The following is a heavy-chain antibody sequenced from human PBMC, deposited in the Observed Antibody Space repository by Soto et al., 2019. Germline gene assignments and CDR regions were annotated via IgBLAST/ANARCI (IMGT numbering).Heavy chain of an antibody. V-gene: IGHV3-48*02. Sequence: EVQLVESGGGLVQPGGSLRLSCAASGFTFSSYSMNWVRQAPGKGLEWVSYISSSSSTIYYADSVKGRFTISRDNAKNSLYLQMNSLRDEDTAVYYCARDSPDSSSWYVYYYYYGMDVWGQGTTVTVSS. CDR1: GFTFSSYS. CDR2: ISSSSSTI. D-gene: IGHD6-13*01. CDR3: ARDSPDSSSWYVYYYYYGMDV. J-gene: IGHJ6*02.